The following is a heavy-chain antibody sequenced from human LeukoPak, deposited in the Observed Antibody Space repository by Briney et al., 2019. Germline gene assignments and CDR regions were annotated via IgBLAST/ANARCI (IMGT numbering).Heavy chain of an antibody. D-gene: IGHD3-10*01. CDR3: AREIVWFGELLDAFDI. V-gene: IGHV3-21*01. J-gene: IGHJ3*02. CDR2: ISSSSSYI. Sequence: GGSLRLSCAASGFTFSSYSMNWVRQAPGKGLESVSSISSSSSYIYYADSVKGRFTISRDNAKNSLYLQMHSLRAEDTAVYYCAREIVWFGELLDAFDIWGQGTMVTVSS. CDR1: GFTFSSYS.